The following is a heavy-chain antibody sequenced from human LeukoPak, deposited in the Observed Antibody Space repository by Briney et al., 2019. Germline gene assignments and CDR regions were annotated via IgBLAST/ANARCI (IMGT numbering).Heavy chain of an antibody. CDR2: IYPGDSDT. J-gene: IGHJ3*02. CDR3: AGQRYNWNSHDAFDI. D-gene: IGHD1-7*01. V-gene: IGHV5-51*01. Sequence: GESLKISCKGSGYSFTSYWIGWVRQMPGKGLEWMGIIYPGDSDTRYSPSFQGQVTISADKSISTAYLQWSSLKASDTAMYYCAGQRYNWNSHDAFDIWGQGTMVTASS. CDR1: GYSFTSYW.